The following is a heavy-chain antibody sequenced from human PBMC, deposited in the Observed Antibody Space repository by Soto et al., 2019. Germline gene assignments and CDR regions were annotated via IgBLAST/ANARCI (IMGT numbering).Heavy chain of an antibody. Sequence: GASVKRSCTASGYSFSSYGITWVRQAPGQGHEWLGCISPYNDDTKYAQRLQGRVTMTTDTSTRTAYMDIRGLRSDDTAIYYCARDRGVYFDFWSGQRGYYYGMDLWGQGTTVTVSS. CDR2: ISPYNDDT. CDR1: GYSFSSYG. V-gene: IGHV1-18*01. J-gene: IGHJ6*02. CDR3: ARDRGVYFDFWSGQRGYYYGMDL. D-gene: IGHD3-3*01.